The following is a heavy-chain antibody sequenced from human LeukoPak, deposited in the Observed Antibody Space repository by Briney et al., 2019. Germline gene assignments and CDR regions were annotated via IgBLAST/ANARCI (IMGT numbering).Heavy chain of an antibody. CDR2: INQDGSVI. J-gene: IGHJ4*02. CDR3: TRIGYSSSSWDY. Sequence: GGSLRLSCAASGFIFSNYWMSWVRQAPGRGLEWLANINQDGSVIYYVDSVKGRFTISRDNARNSVYLQMNSPRVDDTAVYYCTRIGYSSSSWDYWGQGTLVTVSS. V-gene: IGHV3-7*01. D-gene: IGHD6-13*01. CDR1: GFIFSNYW.